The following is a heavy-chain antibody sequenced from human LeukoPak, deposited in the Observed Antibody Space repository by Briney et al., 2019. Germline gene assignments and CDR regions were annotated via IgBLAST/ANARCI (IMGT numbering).Heavy chain of an antibody. CDR1: GHTFTSYY. D-gene: IGHD4-17*01. J-gene: IGHJ4*02. CDR3: ARREYGDYQLDY. Sequence: PGCSVKVSCKASGHTFTSYYMHWVRQAAGQGLEWMGIINPSGGSTSYAQKFQGRVTMTRDTSTSTVYMELSRLRSEDTAVYYCARREYGDYQLDYWGQGPLVTVSS. V-gene: IGHV1-46*01. CDR2: INPSGGST.